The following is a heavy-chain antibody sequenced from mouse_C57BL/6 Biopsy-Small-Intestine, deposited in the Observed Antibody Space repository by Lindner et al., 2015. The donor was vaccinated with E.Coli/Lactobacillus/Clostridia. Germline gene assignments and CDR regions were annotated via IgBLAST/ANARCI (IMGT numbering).Heavy chain of an antibody. V-gene: IGHV1-19*01. CDR1: GYTFTDYY. Sequence: LQESGPVLVKPGASVKMSCKASGYTFTDYYMNWVKQSHGKSLEWIGVINPYNGGTSYNQKFKGKATLTVDKSSSTAYMELNSLTSEDSAVYYCARSGDGYYVWYFDVWDTGTTVTVSS. CDR3: ARSGDGYYVWYFDV. D-gene: IGHD2-3*01. CDR2: INPYNGGT. J-gene: IGHJ1*03.